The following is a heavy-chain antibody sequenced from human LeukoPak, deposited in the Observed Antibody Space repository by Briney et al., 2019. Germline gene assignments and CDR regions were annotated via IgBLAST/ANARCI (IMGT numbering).Heavy chain of an antibody. CDR1: GFTFNNYA. CDR2: ISGSGGST. D-gene: IGHD1-26*01. J-gene: IGHJ4*02. Sequence: GGSLRLSCAASGFTFNNYAMSWVRQAPGKGLEWVSAISGSGGSTSYADSVKGRFTISRDNSKNSLYMQMNSLRVEDTAVYYCAKVLGPSGTYRRAPFDYWGQGTLVTVSS. CDR3: AKVLGPSGTYRRAPFDY. V-gene: IGHV3-23*01.